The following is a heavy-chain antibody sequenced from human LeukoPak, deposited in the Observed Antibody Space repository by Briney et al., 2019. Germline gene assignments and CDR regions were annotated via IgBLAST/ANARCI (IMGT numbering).Heavy chain of an antibody. CDR2: ISASGYST. D-gene: IGHD1-7*01. Sequence: PGGSLRLSCAGSGFILSDHYMDWVRQAPGKGLEWVSAISASGYSTYYADSVKGRFTISRDNSKKTLYLQMNSLRAEDTAIFYCANDVYNWNFYFDYWGQGTLVTVSS. CDR3: ANDVYNWNFYFDY. V-gene: IGHV3-23*01. J-gene: IGHJ4*02. CDR1: GFILSDHY.